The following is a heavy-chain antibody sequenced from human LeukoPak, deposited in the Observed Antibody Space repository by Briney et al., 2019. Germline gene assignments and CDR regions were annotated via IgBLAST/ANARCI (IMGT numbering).Heavy chain of an antibody. J-gene: IGHJ4*02. CDR1: GGSFSSYY. Sequence: KTSETLSLTCAVYGGSFSSYYWGWIRQPPGKGLEWIGSIYYSGSTYYNPSLKSRVTISVDTSKNQFSLKLSSVTAADTAVSYCARRFAGSYGIYFDYWGQGTLVTVSS. CDR3: ARRFAGSYGIYFDY. CDR2: IYYSGST. V-gene: IGHV4-39*01. D-gene: IGHD1-26*01.